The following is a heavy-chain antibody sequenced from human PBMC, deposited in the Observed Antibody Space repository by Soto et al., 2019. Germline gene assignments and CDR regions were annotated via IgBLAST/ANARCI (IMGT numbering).Heavy chain of an antibody. Sequence: PGGSLRLSCAVSGFTFSDYYMSWIRQAPGKGLEWVSYISSRGSSIYYADSVKGRFTISRDNAKNSLYLQMNGLRAEGTAVYYCARDQTITIFGVVIRHTHYYYYGMDVWGQGTTVTVSS. D-gene: IGHD3-3*01. CDR2: ISSRGSSI. V-gene: IGHV3-11*01. CDR1: GFTFSDYY. CDR3: ARDQTITIFGVVIRHTHYYYYGMDV. J-gene: IGHJ6*02.